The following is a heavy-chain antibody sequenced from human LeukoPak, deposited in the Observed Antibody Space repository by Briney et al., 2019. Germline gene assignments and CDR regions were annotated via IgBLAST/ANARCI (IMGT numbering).Heavy chain of an antibody. CDR2: INTNTGNP. CDR3: AREGELLRYFDWLFYYYYMDV. CDR1: GYTFTSYA. D-gene: IGHD3-9*01. Sequence: ASVKVSCKASGYTFTSYAMNWVRQAPGQGLEWMGWINTNTGNPTYAQGFTGRFVFSLDTSVSTAYLQISSLKAEDTAVYYCAREGELLRYFDWLFYYYYMDVWGKGTTVTVSS. V-gene: IGHV7-4-1*02. J-gene: IGHJ6*03.